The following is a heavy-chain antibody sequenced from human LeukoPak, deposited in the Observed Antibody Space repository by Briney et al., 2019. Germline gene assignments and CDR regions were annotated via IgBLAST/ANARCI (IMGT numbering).Heavy chain of an antibody. D-gene: IGHD3-10*01. CDR3: AKGRFAVRGGLDY. J-gene: IGHJ4*02. CDR1: GFTFSSYA. Sequence: GGSLRLSCAASGFTFSSYAMSWVRQAPGKGLEWVSAISGSGGSTYYADSVKRRFTISRDNSKNTLYLQMNSLRAEDTAVYYCAKGRFAVRGGLDYWGQGTLVTVSS. CDR2: ISGSGGST. V-gene: IGHV3-23*01.